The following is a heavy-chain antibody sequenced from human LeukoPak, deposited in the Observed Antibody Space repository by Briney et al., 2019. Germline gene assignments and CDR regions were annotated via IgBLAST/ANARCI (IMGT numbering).Heavy chain of an antibody. Sequence: ASVKVSCKASGYTFTSYDINWARQATGQGLEWMGWMNPNSGNTGYAQKFQGRVTITRNTSISTAYMELSSLRSEDTAVYYCARGQLPTYYYYMDVWGKGTTVTVSS. V-gene: IGHV1-8*03. CDR3: ARGQLPTYYYYMDV. J-gene: IGHJ6*03. CDR2: MNPNSGNT. D-gene: IGHD6-6*01. CDR1: GYTFTSYD.